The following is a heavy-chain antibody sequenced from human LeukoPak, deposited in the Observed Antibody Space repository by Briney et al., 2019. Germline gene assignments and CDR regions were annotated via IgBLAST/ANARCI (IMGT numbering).Heavy chain of an antibody. CDR3: AKWGCSGGSCYPFDY. Sequence: GGSLRLSCAASGFTFSTYAMSWVRQAPGKGLEWVSAMSGSGGRTYYADSVKGRFTISRDNSKNTLYLQMNSLIAEDTAVYYCAKWGCSGGSCYPFDYWGQGTLVTVSS. CDR2: MSGSGGRT. D-gene: IGHD2-15*01. V-gene: IGHV3-23*01. J-gene: IGHJ4*02. CDR1: GFTFSTYA.